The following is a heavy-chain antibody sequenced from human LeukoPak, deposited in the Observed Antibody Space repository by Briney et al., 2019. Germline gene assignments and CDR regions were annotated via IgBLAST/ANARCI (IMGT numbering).Heavy chain of an antibody. CDR3: ARTMGYGDYNWFDP. V-gene: IGHV4-4*07. D-gene: IGHD4-17*01. Sequence: SETLSLTCTVSGGSISSYYWSWIRQPAGKGLEWIGRIYTSGSTNYNPSLKSRVTMSVDTSKNQFSLKLSSVTAADTAVYYCARTMGYGDYNWFDPWGQGTLVTVSS. CDR1: GGSISSYY. CDR2: IYTSGST. J-gene: IGHJ5*02.